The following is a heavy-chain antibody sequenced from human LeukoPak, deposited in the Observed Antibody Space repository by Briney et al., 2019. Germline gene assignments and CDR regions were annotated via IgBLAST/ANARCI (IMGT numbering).Heavy chain of an antibody. D-gene: IGHD3-10*01. Sequence: GRSLTLSCAASGFTFSSSALPWVRQASGKGLEWVGRIRSTANGYTTAYAESVKGSFTIYRDHSKNTAYLQMDSLKTEDTAVYYCAGNYYGSGSYGDFDYWGQGTLVTVSS. CDR2: IRSTANGYTT. J-gene: IGHJ4*02. CDR1: GFTFSSSA. V-gene: IGHV3-73*01. CDR3: AGNYYGSGSYGDFDY.